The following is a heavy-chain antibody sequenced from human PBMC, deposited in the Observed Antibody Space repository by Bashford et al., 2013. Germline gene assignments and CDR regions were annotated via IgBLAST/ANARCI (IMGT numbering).Heavy chain of an antibody. V-gene: IGHV1-69*10. D-gene: IGHD4-11*01. Sequence: SVKVSCKASGGTFSSYAISWVRQAPGQGLEWMGGIIPILGIANYAQKFQGRVTITADKSTSTAYMELSSLRSEDTAVYYCARGRSDYSNHWAFGYWGQGTLVTVSS. CDR2: IIPILGIA. J-gene: IGHJ4*02. CDR3: ARGRSDYSNHWAFGY. CDR1: GGTFSSYA.